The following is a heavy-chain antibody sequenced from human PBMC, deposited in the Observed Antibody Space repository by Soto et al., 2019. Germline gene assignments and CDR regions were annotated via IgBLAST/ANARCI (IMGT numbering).Heavy chain of an antibody. CDR2: ISAYNGNT. CDR1: GYTFTSYG. D-gene: IGHD1-26*01. CDR3: ARDLPRGWELLLYAKEAFEI. Sequence: QVQLVQSGAEVKKPGASVKVSCKASGYTFTSYGISWVRQAPGQGLEWVGWISAYNGNTNYAQKLQGGVNMTTDTCTSTAYMELRSLRSDATAVYYCARDLPRGWELLLYAKEAFEIWGQGTMVTVSS. V-gene: IGHV1-18*01. J-gene: IGHJ3*02.